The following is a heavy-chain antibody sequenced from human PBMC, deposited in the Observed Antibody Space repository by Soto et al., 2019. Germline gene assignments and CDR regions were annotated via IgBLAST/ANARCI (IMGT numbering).Heavy chain of an antibody. J-gene: IGHJ3*02. D-gene: IGHD3-10*01. CDR2: IYSGGST. Sequence: GGSLRLSCAASGFTVSSNYMSWVRQAPGKGLEWVSVIYSGGSTYYADSVKGRFTISRDNSKNTLYLQMNSLRAEDTAVYYCARNPVEGSGSFLAIDSSGQATMVTVSS. V-gene: IGHV3-66*01. CDR3: ARNPVEGSGSFLAIDS. CDR1: GFTVSSNY.